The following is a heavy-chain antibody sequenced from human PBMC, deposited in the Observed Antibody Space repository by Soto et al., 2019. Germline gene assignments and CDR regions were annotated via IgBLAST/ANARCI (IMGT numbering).Heavy chain of an antibody. Sequence: QVQLVESGGGVVQPGRSLRLSCEASGFSFSSYAIHWVRQAPGKGLEWVAGISNDGGKEHYSDSVKGRFTISTDKSKNTVYLQMSSLTSDDTAVYYCAKDFIGYCSSVNCHIFDFWGQGTPVTVLS. J-gene: IGHJ4*02. CDR1: GFSFSSYA. V-gene: IGHV3-30*18. CDR2: ISNDGGKE. CDR3: AKDFIGYCSSVNCHIFDF. D-gene: IGHD2-15*01.